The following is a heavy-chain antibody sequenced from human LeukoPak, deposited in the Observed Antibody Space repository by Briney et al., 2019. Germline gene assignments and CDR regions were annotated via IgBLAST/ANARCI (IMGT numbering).Heavy chain of an antibody. CDR2: INHSGST. CDR3: ASHKENRPIFGVGRPVDF. Sequence: SETLSLTCAVYGGSFSGYYWSWIRQPPGKGLEWIGEINHSGSTNYNPSPKSRVTISVDTSKNQFSLKLSSVTAADTAVYYCASHKENRPIFGVGRPVDFWGQGTLVTVSS. D-gene: IGHD3-3*01. J-gene: IGHJ4*02. CDR1: GGSFSGYY. V-gene: IGHV4-34*01.